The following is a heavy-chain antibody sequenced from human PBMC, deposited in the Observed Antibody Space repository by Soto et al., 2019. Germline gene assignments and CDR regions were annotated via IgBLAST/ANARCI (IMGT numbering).Heavy chain of an antibody. CDR3: ARGYCSGGSCLRSRINYYYYMDV. V-gene: IGHV1-3*01. J-gene: IGHJ6*03. CDR2: INAGNGNT. D-gene: IGHD2-15*01. Sequence: ASVKVSCKASGYTFTSYAMHWVRQAPGQRLEWMGWINAGNGNTKYSQKFQGRVTITRDTTGSTAYMELGSLRSEDTAVYYCARGYCSGGSCLRSRINYYYYMDVWGKGTTVTVSS. CDR1: GYTFTSYA.